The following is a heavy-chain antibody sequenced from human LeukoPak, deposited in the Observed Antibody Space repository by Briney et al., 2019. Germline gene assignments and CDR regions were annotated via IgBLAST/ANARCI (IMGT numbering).Heavy chain of an antibody. D-gene: IGHD5-12*01. Sequence: GGSLRLSCAASGFTFSSYAMSWVRQAPGKGLEWVSAISTSGTSTYYADSVKGRFTISRDNSKNTLFLQMNSLRAEDTAVYYCAKDREGLSSGYDLEYFDYWGQGTLVTVSS. CDR1: GFTFSSYA. CDR3: AKDREGLSSGYDLEYFDY. CDR2: ISTSGTST. V-gene: IGHV3-23*01. J-gene: IGHJ4*02.